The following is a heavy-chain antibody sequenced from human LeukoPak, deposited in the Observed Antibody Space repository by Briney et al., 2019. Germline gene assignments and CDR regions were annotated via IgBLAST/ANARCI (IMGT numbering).Heavy chain of an antibody. CDR3: ARVIYGSWYLGWFDP. D-gene: IGHD6-13*01. J-gene: IGHJ5*02. CDR1: GGSISSYY. Sequence: SETLSLTCTVSGGSISSYYWSWIRQPAGKGLEWIGRIYTSGSTNYNPSLKSRVTMSVDTSKNQFSLKLSSVTAADTAVYHCARVIYGSWYLGWFDPWGQGTLVTVSS. V-gene: IGHV4-4*07. CDR2: IYTSGST.